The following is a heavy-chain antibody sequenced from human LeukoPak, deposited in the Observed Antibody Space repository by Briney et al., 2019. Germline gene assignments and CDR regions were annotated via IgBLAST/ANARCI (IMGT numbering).Heavy chain of an antibody. Sequence: GGTLRLSCAASGFTFSSYGMSWVRQAPGKGLEWVSAISGSGGSTYYADSVKGRFTISSDNSKNTLYLQMNSLRAEDTAVYYCAKELYDILTGYYSSPSPTDYWGQGTLVTVSS. D-gene: IGHD3-9*01. V-gene: IGHV3-23*01. J-gene: IGHJ4*02. CDR2: ISGSGGST. CDR3: AKELYDILTGYYSSPSPTDY. CDR1: GFTFSSYG.